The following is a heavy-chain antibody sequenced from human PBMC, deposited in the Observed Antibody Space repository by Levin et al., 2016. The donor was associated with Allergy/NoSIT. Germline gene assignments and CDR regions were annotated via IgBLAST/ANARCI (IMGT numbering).Heavy chain of an antibody. D-gene: IGHD2-15*01. Sequence: GESLKISCAASGFIFENYGFHWVRQAPGKGLEWVAFIRPDGGDKYYADSMKGRFTISRDNSKNMVYLQLNTLRIEDTAVYYCAKRLGAGFGSPGLDVWGQGTTVTVSS. CDR2: IRPDGGDK. J-gene: IGHJ6*02. V-gene: IGHV3-30*02. CDR1: GFIFENYG. CDR3: AKRLGAGFGSPGLDV.